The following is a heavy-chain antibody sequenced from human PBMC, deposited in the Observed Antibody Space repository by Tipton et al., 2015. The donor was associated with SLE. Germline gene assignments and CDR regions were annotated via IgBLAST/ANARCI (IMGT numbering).Heavy chain of an antibody. CDR3: ARVLGDYYYGMDV. CDR2: ISYDGSNK. V-gene: IGHV3-30-3*01. Sequence: SLRLSCAASGFTFSSYAMHWVRQAPGKGLEWVAVISYDGSNKYYADSVKGRFTISRDNAKNSLYLQMNSLRAEDTAVYYCARVLGDYYYGMDVWGQGTTVTVSS. CDR1: GFTFSSYA. J-gene: IGHJ6*02. D-gene: IGHD3-10*01.